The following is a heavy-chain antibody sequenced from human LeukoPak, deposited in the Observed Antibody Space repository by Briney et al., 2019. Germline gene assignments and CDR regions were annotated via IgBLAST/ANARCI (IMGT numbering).Heavy chain of an antibody. Sequence: GGSLRLSCAAPGFTFSNAWMSWVRQAPGKGLEWVGRIKSKTDGGTTDYAAPVKGRFTISRDDSKNTLYLQMNSLKTEDTAVYYCTTTAPYSSSWYFDYWGQGTLVTVSS. CDR2: IKSKTDGGTT. D-gene: IGHD6-13*01. CDR3: TTTAPYSSSWYFDY. J-gene: IGHJ4*02. V-gene: IGHV3-15*01. CDR1: GFTFSNAW.